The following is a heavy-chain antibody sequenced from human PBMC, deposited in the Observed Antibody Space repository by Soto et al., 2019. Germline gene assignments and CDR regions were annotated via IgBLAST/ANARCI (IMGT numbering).Heavy chain of an antibody. D-gene: IGHD6-19*01. CDR3: ARDLRYSSGWYGYYGMDV. V-gene: IGHV4-4*02. Sequence: SETLSLTCAVSGGSISSSNWWSWVRQPPGKGLEWIGEIYHSGSTNYNPSLKSRVTISVDKSKNQFSLKLSSVTAADTAVYYCARDLRYSSGWYGYYGMDVWGQGTTVT. J-gene: IGHJ6*02. CDR1: GGSISSSNW. CDR2: IYHSGST.